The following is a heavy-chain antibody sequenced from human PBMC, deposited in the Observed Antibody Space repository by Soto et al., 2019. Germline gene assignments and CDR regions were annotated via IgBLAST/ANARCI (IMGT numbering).Heavy chain of an antibody. J-gene: IGHJ4*02. D-gene: IGHD4-17*01. CDR2: ISYDGSNK. V-gene: IGHV3-30-3*01. Sequence: QVQLVESGGGVVQPGRSLRLSCAASGFTFSSYAMHWVRQAPGKGLEWVAVISYDGSNKYYADSVKGRFTISRDNSKNTLYLQMNSLRAEDTAVYYCARDRATVATLDYWGQGTLVTVSS. CDR1: GFTFSSYA. CDR3: ARDRATVATLDY.